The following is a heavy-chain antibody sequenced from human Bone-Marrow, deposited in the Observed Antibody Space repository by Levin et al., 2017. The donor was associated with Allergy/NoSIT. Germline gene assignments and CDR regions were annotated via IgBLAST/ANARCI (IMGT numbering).Heavy chain of an antibody. CDR1: EFIFSNHA. CDR2: ISGSGAIR. Sequence: GGSLRLSCAASEFIFSNHAMSWVRQTPGRGLEWVSAISGSGAIRYYADSVKGRFTISRDNVDNTLYLQMNSLRADDTAKYYCVKESGKLEPSFQYFHGMDVWGQGATVTVSS. V-gene: IGHV3-23*01. J-gene: IGHJ6*02. D-gene: IGHD1-26*01. CDR3: VKESGKLEPSFQYFHGMDV.